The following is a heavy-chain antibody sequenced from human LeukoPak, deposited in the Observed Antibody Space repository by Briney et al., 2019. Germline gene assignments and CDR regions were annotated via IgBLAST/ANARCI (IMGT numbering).Heavy chain of an antibody. Sequence: SETLSLTCTVSGGSISSYYWSWIRQPPGKGLEWIGYIYYSGSTNYNPSLKSRVTISVDTSKNQFFLKLSSVTAADTAVYYCARLGYCSGGSCYPEYYFDYWGQGTLVTVSS. CDR3: ARLGYCSGGSCYPEYYFDY. J-gene: IGHJ4*02. D-gene: IGHD2-15*01. CDR2: IYYSGST. CDR1: GGSISSYY. V-gene: IGHV4-59*08.